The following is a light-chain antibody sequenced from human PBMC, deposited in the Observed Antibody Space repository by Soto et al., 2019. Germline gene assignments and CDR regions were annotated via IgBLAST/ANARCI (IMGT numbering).Light chain of an antibody. CDR3: QQYNNWPS. J-gene: IGKJ5*01. CDR1: QTVSRN. V-gene: IGKV3-15*01. CDR2: DIS. Sequence: EVLMTEAPASLSVFPGERATLSCRASQTVSRNLAWYQQRPGQAPRLLIYDISNRATGVPARFSGSGSETEFTLTIRSLQSEDFAVYFCQQYNNWPSFGQGTRLEIK.